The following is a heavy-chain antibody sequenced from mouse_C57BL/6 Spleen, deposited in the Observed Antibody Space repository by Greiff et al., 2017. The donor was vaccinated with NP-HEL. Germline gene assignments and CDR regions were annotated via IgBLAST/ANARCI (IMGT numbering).Heavy chain of an antibody. V-gene: IGHV5-9*01. CDR1: GFTFSSYT. CDR3: ARRNGFDY. CDR2: ISGGGGNT. Sequence: DVKLVESGGGLVKPGGSLKLSCAASGFTFSSYTMSWVRQTPEKRLEWVATISGGGGNTYYPDSVKGRFTISRDNAKNTLYLQMSSLRSEDTALYYCARRNGFDYWGQGTTLTVSS. J-gene: IGHJ2*01. D-gene: IGHD2-1*01.